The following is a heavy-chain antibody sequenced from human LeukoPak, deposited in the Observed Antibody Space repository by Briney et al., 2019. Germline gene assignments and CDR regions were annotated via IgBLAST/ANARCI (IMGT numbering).Heavy chain of an antibody. J-gene: IGHJ4*02. CDR3: ARGAAGIVGAFDY. D-gene: IGHD1-26*01. V-gene: IGHV4-59*01. Sequence: SETLSLTCTVSGGSISSYYWSWIRQPPGKGLEWIGYIYYSGSSNYNPSLKSRVTISVDTSKNQFSLKLSSVTAADTAVYYCARGAAGIVGAFDYWGQGTLVTVSS. CDR1: GGSISSYY. CDR2: IYYSGSS.